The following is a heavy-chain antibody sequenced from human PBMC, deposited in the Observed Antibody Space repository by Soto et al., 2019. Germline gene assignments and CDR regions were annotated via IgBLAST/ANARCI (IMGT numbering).Heavy chain of an antibody. D-gene: IGHD5-18*01. V-gene: IGHV4-59*08. CDR1: GGSISSYY. Sequence: QVQLQESGPGLVKPSETLSLTCTVSGGSISSYYWTWIRQPPGKGLEWIGYIYDTGSTNYNPSLKSRVTIPLETPKNQFSLKLSSVTAADTAVYYCARRIQYYYGLDVWGQGTTVTVSS. CDR2: IYDTGST. J-gene: IGHJ6*02. CDR3: ARRIQYYYGLDV.